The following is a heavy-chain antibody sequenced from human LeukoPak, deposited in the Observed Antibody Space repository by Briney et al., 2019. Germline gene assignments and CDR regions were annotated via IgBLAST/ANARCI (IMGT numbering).Heavy chain of an antibody. V-gene: IGHV5-51*01. CDR2: IYPGDSDT. CDR1: GYSFTSYW. J-gene: IGHJ4*02. D-gene: IGHD5-24*01. Sequence: GESLKISCKGSGYSFTSYWIGWVRQMPGKGLEWMGIIYPGDSDTRYSPSFQGQVTISADKSISTAYLQWSSLKASDTAMYYCARRRGPRDGYNFFDYWGQGTLVTVSS. CDR3: ARRRGPRDGYNFFDY.